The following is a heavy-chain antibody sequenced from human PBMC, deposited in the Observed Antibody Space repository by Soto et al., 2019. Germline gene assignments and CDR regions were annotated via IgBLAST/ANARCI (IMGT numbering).Heavy chain of an antibody. J-gene: IGHJ5*02. CDR2: IYYSGGT. D-gene: IGHD3-3*01. CDR1: GGSISSGDYY. V-gene: IGHV4-30-4*01. CDR3: ARGLLEGAYYDFWSGYYTGWFDP. Sequence: PSETLSLTCTVSGGSISSGDYYWIWIRQPPGKGLEWIGYIYYSGGTYYNPSLKSRVTISVDTSKNQFSLKLSSVTAADTAVYYCARGLLEGAYYDFWSGYYTGWFDPWGQGTLVTVSS.